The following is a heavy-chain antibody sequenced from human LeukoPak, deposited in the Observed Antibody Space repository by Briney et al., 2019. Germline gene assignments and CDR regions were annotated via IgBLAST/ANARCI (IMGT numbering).Heavy chain of an antibody. CDR2: ISSSGSTI. CDR3: ARDTAASDSSGYSDY. CDR1: GLTFSSYW. D-gene: IGHD3-22*01. J-gene: IGHJ4*02. V-gene: IGHV3-48*04. Sequence: TGGSLRLSCAASGLTFSSYWMSWVRQAPGKGLEWVSYISSSGSTIYYADSVKGRFTISRDNAKNSLYLQMNSLRAEDTAVYYCARDTAASDSSGYSDYWGQGTLVTVSS.